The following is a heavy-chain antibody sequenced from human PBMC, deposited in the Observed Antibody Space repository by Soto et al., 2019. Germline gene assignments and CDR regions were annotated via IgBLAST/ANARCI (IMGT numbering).Heavy chain of an antibody. CDR3: ARGSVPPRDYYYGMDV. J-gene: IGHJ6*02. CDR1: GYTFTSYG. V-gene: IGHV1-18*04. CDR2: ISAYNGNT. D-gene: IGHD2-2*01. Sequence: VASVKVSCKASGYTFTSYGISWVRQAPGQGLEWMGWISAYNGNTNYAQKLQGRVTMTTDTSTSTAYMELRSLRSDDTAVYYCARGSVPPRDYYYGMDVWGQGTTVTVSS.